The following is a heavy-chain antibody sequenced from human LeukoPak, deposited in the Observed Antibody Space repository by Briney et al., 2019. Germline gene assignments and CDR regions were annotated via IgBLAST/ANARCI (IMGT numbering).Heavy chain of an antibody. D-gene: IGHD4-17*01. CDR1: GFTFSSYS. V-gene: IGHV3-21*01. CDR3: ARAGGSTVSHSDY. Sequence: PGGSLRLSCAASGFTFSSYSMNWIRQAPGKGLEWVSSISSGTSCIYYADSVKGRFTISKDNAKNSLYLQMNSLRAEDTAVYYCARAGGSTVSHSDYWGQGTLVTVSS. CDR2: ISSGTSCI. J-gene: IGHJ4*02.